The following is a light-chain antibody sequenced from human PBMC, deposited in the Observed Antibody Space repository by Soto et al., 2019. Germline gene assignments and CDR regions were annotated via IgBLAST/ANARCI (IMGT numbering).Light chain of an antibody. J-gene: IGKJ2*01. CDR1: QSIKTY. CDR2: RAS. Sequence: EIVLTQSPAILSVSPGGRATLSCRASQSIKTYLGWYQQKAGQPPRLLIYRASTRATGIPARFSGSGSGTEFSLTISSLQSEDFAVYYCQQYNTWPPKYTFGQGTKLEIK. CDR3: QQYNTWPPKYT. V-gene: IGKV3-15*01.